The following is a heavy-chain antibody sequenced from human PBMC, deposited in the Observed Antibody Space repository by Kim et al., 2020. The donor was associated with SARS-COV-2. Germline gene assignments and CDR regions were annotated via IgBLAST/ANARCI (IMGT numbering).Heavy chain of an antibody. J-gene: IGHJ6*02. D-gene: IGHD6-19*01. Sequence: GESLKISCKGSGYSFTSYWIGWVRQMPGKGLEWMGIIYPGDSDTRYSPSFQGQVTISADKSISTAYLQWSSLKASDTAMYYCAISPGGWYGLSYYYYGMDVWGQGTTVTVSS. CDR3: AISPGGWYGLSYYYYGMDV. V-gene: IGHV5-51*01. CDR1: GYSFTSYW. CDR2: IYPGDSDT.